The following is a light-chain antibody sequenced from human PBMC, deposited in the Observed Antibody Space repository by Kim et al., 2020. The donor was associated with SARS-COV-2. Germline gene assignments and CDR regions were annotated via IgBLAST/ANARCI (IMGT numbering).Light chain of an antibody. V-gene: IGKV3-20*01. CDR2: GAS. CDR1: QSVSNSY. Sequence: PGERATLSCRASQSVSNSYLAWYQQRPGQAPRLLIYGASSRATGIPDRFSGSGSGTDFTLTISRLEPEDFAVYYCQQYGSSPLITFGPGTKVDIK. CDR3: QQYGSSPLIT. J-gene: IGKJ3*01.